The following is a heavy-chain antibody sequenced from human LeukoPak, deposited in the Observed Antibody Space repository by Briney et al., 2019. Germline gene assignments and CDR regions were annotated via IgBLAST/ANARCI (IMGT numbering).Heavy chain of an antibody. V-gene: IGHV1-18*01. CDR2: ISAYNGNT. D-gene: IGHD3-10*01. J-gene: IGHJ5*02. CDR1: GYTFTSYG. Sequence: GASVKVSCKASGYTFTSYGISWVRQAPGQGLEWMGWISAYNGNTNYAQKLQGRVTMTTDTSTSTAYMELRSLRSDDTAVYYCARVVGYYGSGSFANWFDPWGQGTLVTVSS. CDR3: ARVVGYYGSGSFANWFDP.